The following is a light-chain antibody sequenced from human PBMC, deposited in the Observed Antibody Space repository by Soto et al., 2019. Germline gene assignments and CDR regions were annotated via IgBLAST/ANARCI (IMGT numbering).Light chain of an antibody. Sequence: QPVLTQSPSASASLGASVKLTCTLSSGHSSYDIAWHQQQPDKGPRFLMTVNSGGSHNKGDGIPDRFSGSSSGAERYLTISRLQSEDEADYYCQTWGTGDVVFGGGTKLTVL. CDR2: VNSGGSH. CDR1: SGHSSYD. CDR3: QTWGTGDVV. J-gene: IGLJ2*01. V-gene: IGLV4-69*01.